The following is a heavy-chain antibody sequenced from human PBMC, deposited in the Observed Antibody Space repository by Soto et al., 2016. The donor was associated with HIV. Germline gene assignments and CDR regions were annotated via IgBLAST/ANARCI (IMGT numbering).Heavy chain of an antibody. CDR3: VSYGY. Sequence: QVQLVQSGAEVKKPGASVKVSCKASGYTFSGYYMHWVRQAPGQGLEWMGWILPNTGGTKYAQNLQGRVTMTRNTSISTACMEVTSLRSDDTAVYYCVSYGYWGQGTLVTVSS. CDR2: ILPNTGGT. V-gene: IGHV1-2*02. J-gene: IGHJ4*02. CDR1: GYTFSGYY. D-gene: IGHD3-16*01.